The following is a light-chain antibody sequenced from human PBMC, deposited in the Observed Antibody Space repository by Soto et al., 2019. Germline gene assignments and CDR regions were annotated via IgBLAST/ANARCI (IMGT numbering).Light chain of an antibody. V-gene: IGKV1-39*01. J-gene: IGKJ1*01. CDR3: QQSFSSPPLT. CDR2: AAS. Sequence: DIQMTQSPSSLSASVGDSVTITCRASQNIKTYLNWYQQKPGKAPNLLIYAASSLHSGVPSRFSGSGSGTDFTLTISSLQPEDFATYYCQQSFSSPPLTFGQGTKVEIK. CDR1: QNIKTY.